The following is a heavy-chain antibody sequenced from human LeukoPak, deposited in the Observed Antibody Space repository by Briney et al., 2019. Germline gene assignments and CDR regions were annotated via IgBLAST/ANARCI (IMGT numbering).Heavy chain of an antibody. CDR2: IYYSGST. CDR3: AALGPMGYYYYGMDV. Sequence: SETLSLTCTVSGGSISSSSYYWGWLRQPPGKGLEWIGSIYYSGSTYYNPSLKSRVTISVYTSKNQFSLKLSSVTAADTAVYYCAALGPMGYYYYGMDVWGQGTTVTVSS. J-gene: IGHJ6*02. D-gene: IGHD1-26*01. CDR1: GGSISSSSYY. V-gene: IGHV4-39*01.